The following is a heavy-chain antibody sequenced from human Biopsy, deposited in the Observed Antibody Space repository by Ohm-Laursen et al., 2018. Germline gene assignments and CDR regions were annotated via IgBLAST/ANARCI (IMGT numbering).Heavy chain of an antibody. CDR1: GDSISSYY. J-gene: IGHJ2*01. CDR3: ARDRGYYSDRTVPGYFDL. CDR2: VYYTGST. V-gene: IGHV4-59*01. Sequence: GTLSLTCTVSGDSISSYYWSWIRQPPGKGLQWIGYVYYTGSTDYNPSLQSRVTISVDTSKNHFSLRLRSVTPADTAIYYCARDRGYYSDRTVPGYFDLWGRGTQVTVSS. D-gene: IGHD3-22*01.